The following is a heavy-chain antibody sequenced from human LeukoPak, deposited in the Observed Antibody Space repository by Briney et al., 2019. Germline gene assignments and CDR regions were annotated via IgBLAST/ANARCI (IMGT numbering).Heavy chain of an antibody. Sequence: SETLSLTCTVSGGSISSSSYYWGWIRQPPGKGLEWIGSIYYSGSTYYNPSLKSRVTISVDTSKNQFSLKLGSVTAADTAVYYCARSPDSSVGLFDPWGQGTLVTVSS. CDR1: GGSISSSSYY. D-gene: IGHD6-25*01. CDR2: IYYSGST. V-gene: IGHV4-39*01. J-gene: IGHJ5*02. CDR3: ARSPDSSVGLFDP.